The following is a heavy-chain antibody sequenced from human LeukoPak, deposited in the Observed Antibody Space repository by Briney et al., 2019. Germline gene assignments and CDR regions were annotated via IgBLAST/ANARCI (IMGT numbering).Heavy chain of an antibody. Sequence: GASVKVSCKASGYTFTDYYLHWVRQAPGQGLEWMGWINPNSGGTNYAQKFQGRVTMTRDTSISTAYMELSRLRSDDTAAYYCARSAHLTGFDYWGQGTLVTVSS. CDR3: ARSAHLTGFDY. D-gene: IGHD3-9*01. CDR2: INPNSGGT. J-gene: IGHJ4*02. CDR1: GYTFTDYY. V-gene: IGHV1-2*02.